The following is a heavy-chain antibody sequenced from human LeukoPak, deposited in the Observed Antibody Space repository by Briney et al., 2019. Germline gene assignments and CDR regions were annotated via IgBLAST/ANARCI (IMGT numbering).Heavy chain of an antibody. CDR2: IRFDGGSQ. V-gene: IGHV3-30*02. Sequence: GGSLRLSCVASGFIFRGYGMHWVRQAPGKGLEWVAYIRFDGGSQYYADAVKGRFTISRDNAKDTLYPQMNSLRDEDTAVYYCARVGAYCSGGSCGGFDYWGQGTLVTVSS. D-gene: IGHD2-15*01. CDR1: GFIFRGYG. J-gene: IGHJ4*02. CDR3: ARVGAYCSGGSCGGFDY.